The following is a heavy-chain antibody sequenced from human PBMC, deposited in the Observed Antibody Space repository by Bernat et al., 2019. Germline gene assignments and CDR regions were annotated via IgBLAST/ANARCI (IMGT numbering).Heavy chain of an antibody. CDR3: TSSAVGTVFDF. CDR1: GFTFSDHH. D-gene: IGHD6-13*01. V-gene: IGHV3-72*01. J-gene: IGHJ4*02. CDR2: ATNKRDRHTT. Sequence: EVQLVESGGGLVQPGESLRLSCAASGFTFSDHHMDWVRQAPGKGLEWVGRATNKRDRHTTEYAASVKGRFTISRDDSKNALYLQMNNLRSEDTAIYYCTSSAVGTVFDFWGQGTLVTVSS.